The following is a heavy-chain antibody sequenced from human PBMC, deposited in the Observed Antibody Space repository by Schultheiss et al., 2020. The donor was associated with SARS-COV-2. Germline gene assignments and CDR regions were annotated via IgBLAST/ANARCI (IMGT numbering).Heavy chain of an antibody. CDR3: ARHGGSGWYGDYYYYYGMDV. D-gene: IGHD6-19*01. V-gene: IGHV5-51*01. Sequence: GESLKISCKGSGYGFTSYWIGWVRQMPGKGLEWMGIIYPGDSDTRYSPSFQGQVTISADKSISTAYLQWSSLKASDTAMYYCARHGGSGWYGDYYYYYGMDVWGQGTTVTVSS. CDR1: GYGFTSYW. CDR2: IYPGDSDT. J-gene: IGHJ6*02.